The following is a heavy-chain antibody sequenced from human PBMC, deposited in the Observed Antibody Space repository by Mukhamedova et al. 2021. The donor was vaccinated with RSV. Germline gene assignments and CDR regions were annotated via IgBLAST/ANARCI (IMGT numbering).Heavy chain of an antibody. V-gene: IGHV3-74*01. D-gene: IGHD2-2*02. CDR3: ARDGCYNLDY. J-gene: IGHJ4*02. Sequence: TYADSVKDRFTISRDNAKNTLYLQMNSLRAEDTAIYFCARDGCYNLDYWGQGTLVTVSS.